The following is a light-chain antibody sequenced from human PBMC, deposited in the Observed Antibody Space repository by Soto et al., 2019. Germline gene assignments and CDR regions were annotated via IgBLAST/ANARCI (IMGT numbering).Light chain of an antibody. CDR2: DAS. V-gene: IGKV3-11*01. Sequence: SPATLSLSPGERATLSCRASQSVSSYLAWYQQKPGQAPRLLIYDASNRATGIPARFSGSGSGTDFTLTISSLEPEDFAVYYCQQRSNWPPVITFGQGTRLEIK. J-gene: IGKJ5*01. CDR3: QQRSNWPPVIT. CDR1: QSVSSY.